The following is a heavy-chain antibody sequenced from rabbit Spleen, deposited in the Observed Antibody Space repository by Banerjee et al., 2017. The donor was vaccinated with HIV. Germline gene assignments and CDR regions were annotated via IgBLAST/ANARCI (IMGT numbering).Heavy chain of an antibody. CDR1: GFSFSSNW. CDR2: IDTNDGDT. V-gene: IGHV1S45*01. CDR3: ARGSTGGVHGWLDNFNL. J-gene: IGHJ4*01. D-gene: IGHD7-1*01. Sequence: LEESGGGLVKPGGTLTLTCTVSGFSFSSNWICWVRQAPGKGLEWIACIDTNDGDTDYANWPKGRFTISKTSSTTVTLQMTSLTAADTATYFCARGSTGGVHGWLDNFNLWGQGTLVTVS.